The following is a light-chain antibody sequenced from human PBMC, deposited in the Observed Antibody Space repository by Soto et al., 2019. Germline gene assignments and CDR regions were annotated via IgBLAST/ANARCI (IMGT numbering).Light chain of an antibody. CDR1: QGISRW. CDR2: DAS. CDR3: QQYNNWSGVT. Sequence: IQMTQSPSTLSASVGDRVTITCRASQGISRWLAWYQQKPGKAPKLLIYDASSLESGVPSRFSGSGSGTEVTLTISSLQQDDYSTYHCQQYNNWSGVTFGGGTKVEIK. V-gene: IGKV1-5*01. J-gene: IGKJ4*01.